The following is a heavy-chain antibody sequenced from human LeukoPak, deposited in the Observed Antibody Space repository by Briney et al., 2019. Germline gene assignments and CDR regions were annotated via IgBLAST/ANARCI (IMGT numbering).Heavy chain of an antibody. CDR2: IYYTGST. CDR3: ARGGVRPGTIFGVVSWFDP. CDR1: GGSISTYY. J-gene: IGHJ5*02. Sequence: PSETLSLTCAVSGGSISTYYWSWIRQPPGKGLEYIGYIYYTGSTNYNPSLKSRVTISVDTSKNQFSLKLGSVTAADTAVYYCARGGVRPGTIFGVVSWFDPWGQGTLVTVSS. D-gene: IGHD3-3*01. V-gene: IGHV4-59*01.